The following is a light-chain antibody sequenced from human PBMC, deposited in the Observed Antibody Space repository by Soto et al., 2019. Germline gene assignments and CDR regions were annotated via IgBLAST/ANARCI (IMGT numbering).Light chain of an antibody. V-gene: IGKV3-20*01. CDR2: DTS. Sequence: EIVLTQSPGTLSLSPGERATLSCRASQSVGNYLAWYQQKPGQDPRLLIYDTSNRATGIPDRFSGSGSGTDFTRTISRLEPEDFAVFYCQQYGSSLLTFGRGTKVEIK. CDR3: QQYGSSLLT. J-gene: IGKJ4*01. CDR1: QSVGNY.